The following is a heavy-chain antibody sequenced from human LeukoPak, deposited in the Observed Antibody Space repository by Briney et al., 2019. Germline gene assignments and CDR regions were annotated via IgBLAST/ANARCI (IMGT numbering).Heavy chain of an antibody. CDR3: ARLFIPGEGATFHPQNWFDP. Sequence: MPSASLSLTCTVSGASISSSSYYWGWLRQPPGKGLEWFGSIYYSGSTYYNPSLKSRVTISVDTSKNQFSLKLSSVTAADTAVYYCARLFIPGEGATFHPQNWFDPWGQGTLVTVSS. D-gene: IGHD1-26*01. CDR1: GASISSSSYY. J-gene: IGHJ5*02. V-gene: IGHV4-39*01. CDR2: IYYSGST.